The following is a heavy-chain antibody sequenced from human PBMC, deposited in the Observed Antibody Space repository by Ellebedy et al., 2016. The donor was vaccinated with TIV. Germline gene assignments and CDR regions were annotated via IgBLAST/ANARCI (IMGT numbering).Heavy chain of an antibody. CDR3: ARHDYGDYSGWFDP. CDR2: VNQSGRT. D-gene: IGHD4-17*01. V-gene: IGHV4-34*01. Sequence: SETLSLTCAVYGGSFSGCYWSWVRQPPGKGLEWIGEVNQSGRTNYHPSLKSRVTISVDTSKNQFSLRLTSVTAADTAVYYCARHDYGDYSGWFDPWGQGTLVTVSS. J-gene: IGHJ5*02. CDR1: GGSFSGCY.